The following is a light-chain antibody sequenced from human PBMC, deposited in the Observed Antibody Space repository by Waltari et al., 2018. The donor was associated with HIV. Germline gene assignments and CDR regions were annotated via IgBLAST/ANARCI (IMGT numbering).Light chain of an antibody. J-gene: IGKJ4*02. CDR3: QQGDSFPHT. V-gene: IGKV1-12*01. CDR1: PDISTS. Sequence: DIHMAQSPHNVSASVGGTVTLTHRASPDISTSLAWHQVTPGGAPNLLLYSAFQSESGLPSRCGGAGSGTESTLTITSLQPEDFATYYCQQGDSFPHTFGGGTRVDMK. CDR2: SAF.